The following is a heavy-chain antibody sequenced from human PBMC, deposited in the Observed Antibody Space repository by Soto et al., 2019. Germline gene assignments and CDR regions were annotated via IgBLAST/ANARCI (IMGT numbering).Heavy chain of an antibody. Sequence: LRLSCAASGFTFSGSAMHWVRQASGKGLEWVGRIRSKANSYATAYAASVKGRFTISRDDSKNTAYLQMNSLKTEDTAVYYCTRHRTCSSTSCYDFDYWGQGTLVTVSS. J-gene: IGHJ4*02. CDR2: IRSKANSYAT. CDR1: GFTFSGSA. D-gene: IGHD2-2*01. V-gene: IGHV3-73*01. CDR3: TRHRTCSSTSCYDFDY.